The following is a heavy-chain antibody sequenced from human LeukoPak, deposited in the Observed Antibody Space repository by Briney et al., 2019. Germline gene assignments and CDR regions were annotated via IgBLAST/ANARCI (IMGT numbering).Heavy chain of an antibody. CDR3: ARSVLIPTNWFDP. CDR2: IYSGGST. V-gene: IGHV3-66*01. D-gene: IGHD2-15*01. J-gene: IGHJ5*02. CDR1: GFTVSSNY. Sequence: GGSLRLSCAASGFTVSSNYMSWVRQAPGKGLEWVSVIYSGGSTYYADSVKGRFTISRDNSKNTLYLQMNSLRAEDTAVYYCARSVLIPTNWFDPWGQGTLVTVSS.